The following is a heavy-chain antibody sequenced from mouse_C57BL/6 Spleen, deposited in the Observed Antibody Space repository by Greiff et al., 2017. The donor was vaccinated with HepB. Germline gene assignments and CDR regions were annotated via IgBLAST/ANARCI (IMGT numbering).Heavy chain of an antibody. Sequence: VQRVESGAELARPGASVKLSCKASGYTFTSYGISWVKQRTGQGLEWIGEIYPRSGNTYYNEKFKGKATLTADKSSSTAYMELRSLTSEDSAVYFCARGTTVVDWYFDVWGTGTTVTVSS. J-gene: IGHJ1*03. CDR2: IYPRSGNT. CDR3: ARGTTVVDWYFDV. V-gene: IGHV1-81*01. D-gene: IGHD1-1*01. CDR1: GYTFTSYG.